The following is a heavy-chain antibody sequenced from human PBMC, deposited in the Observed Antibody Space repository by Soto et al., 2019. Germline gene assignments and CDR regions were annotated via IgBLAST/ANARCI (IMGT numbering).Heavy chain of an antibody. J-gene: IGHJ4*02. D-gene: IGHD2-2*01. Sequence: QKLQGRVTMTTDTSTSTAYMELRSLRSDDTAVYYCARYREYQLYFDYWGQGTLVTVSS. CDR3: ARYREYQLYFDY. V-gene: IGHV1-18*01.